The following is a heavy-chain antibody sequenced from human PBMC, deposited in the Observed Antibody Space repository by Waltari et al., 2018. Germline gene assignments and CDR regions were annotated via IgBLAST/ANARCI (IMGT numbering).Heavy chain of an antibody. V-gene: IGHV4-4*07. CDR1: GGSISSYY. CDR3: ARPYSSGWLDAFDI. CDR2: IYTSGRP. D-gene: IGHD6-19*01. Sequence: QVQLQESGPGLVKPSETLSLTCTVSGGSISSYYWSWIRQPAGKGLEWIGRIYTSGRPNYNPSLKSRVTMSVDTSKYQFSLKLSSVTAADTAVYYCARPYSSGWLDAFDIWGQGTMVTVSS. J-gene: IGHJ3*02.